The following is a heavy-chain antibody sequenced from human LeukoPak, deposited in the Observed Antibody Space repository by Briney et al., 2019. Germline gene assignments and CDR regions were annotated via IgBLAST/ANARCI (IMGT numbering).Heavy chain of an antibody. D-gene: IGHD6-13*01. CDR2: LTGSGGGT. J-gene: IGHJ4*02. Sequence: GGSLRLSCAASGFTFSDYYMSWIRQAPGKGLEWVSALTGSGGGTYYADSVKGRFTISRDNSKNTLYLQMNSLRAEDTAVYYCAKDRSSWHGEAFDYWGQGTLVTVSS. CDR3: AKDRSSWHGEAFDY. CDR1: GFTFSDYY. V-gene: IGHV3-23*01.